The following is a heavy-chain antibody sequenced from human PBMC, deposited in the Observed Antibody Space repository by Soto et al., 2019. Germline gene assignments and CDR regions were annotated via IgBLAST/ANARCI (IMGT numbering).Heavy chain of an antibody. Sequence: QVQLVQSGAEVKKPGASVKVSCKASGYTFTGYYMHWVRQAPGQGLEWMGWINPNSGGTNYPQKFQGWVTMTRDTSISTGYMELSRTRSDDTAVYYCAREDDYGYSANSDAFDIWGQGTMVTVSS. CDR2: INPNSGGT. J-gene: IGHJ3*02. CDR1: GYTFTGYY. D-gene: IGHD4-17*01. CDR3: AREDDYGYSANSDAFDI. V-gene: IGHV1-2*04.